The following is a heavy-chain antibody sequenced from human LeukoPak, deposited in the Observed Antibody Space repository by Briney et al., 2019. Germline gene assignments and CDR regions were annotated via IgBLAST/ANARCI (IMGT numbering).Heavy chain of an antibody. CDR3: AKGGGAYKPFDS. CDR1: GFTFSSYW. Sequence: GGSLRLSCAASGFTFSSYWMNWARQAPGKGLEWVASINHNGNVNYYVDSVKGRFTISRDNSKSTLYLQMKSLRAEDTALYYCAKGGGAYKPFDSWGQGTLVTVSS. CDR2: INHNGNVN. J-gene: IGHJ4*02. V-gene: IGHV3-7*03. D-gene: IGHD3-16*01.